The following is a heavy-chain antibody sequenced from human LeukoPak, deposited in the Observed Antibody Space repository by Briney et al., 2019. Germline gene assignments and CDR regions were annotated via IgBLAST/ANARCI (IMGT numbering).Heavy chain of an antibody. CDR2: ISSSGDNT. D-gene: IGHD6-13*01. V-gene: IGHV3-23*01. CDR3: AKRGSSWYYFDY. J-gene: IGHJ4*02. Sequence: SGGSLRLSCAASGFTFSSYAMNWVRQAPGKGLEWVSAISSSGDNTYYADSVKGRFTISRDNSGNTLYLQMNSLRAEDTAVYYCAKRGSSWYYFDYWGQGTLVTVSS. CDR1: GFTFSSYA.